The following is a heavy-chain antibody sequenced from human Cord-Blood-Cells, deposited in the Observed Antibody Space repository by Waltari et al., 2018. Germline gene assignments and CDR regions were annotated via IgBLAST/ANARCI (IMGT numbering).Heavy chain of an antibody. CDR1: GYSTSRGYY. Sequence: QVQLQESGPGLVKPSETLSLTCAVPGYSTSRGYYWGWIRQLPGKGLEWIGSIYHIGSTYYNPSLKSRVTISVDTSKNQFSLKLSSVTAADTAVYYCARVYYDFWSGYYWYFDLWGRGTLVTVSS. CDR3: ARVYYDFWSGYYWYFDL. D-gene: IGHD3-3*01. CDR2: IYHIGST. V-gene: IGHV4-38-2*01. J-gene: IGHJ2*01.